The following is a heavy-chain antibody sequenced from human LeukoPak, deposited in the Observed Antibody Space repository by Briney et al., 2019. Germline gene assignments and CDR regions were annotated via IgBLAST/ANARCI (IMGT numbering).Heavy chain of an antibody. CDR2: IYPGDSDT. V-gene: IGHV5-51*01. D-gene: IGHD3-3*01. CDR3: ARVEYYYYYGMDV. J-gene: IGHJ6*02. Sequence: GESLKISCKGSGYSFTNYWIGWVRQMPGKGLEWMGIIYPGDSDTRYSPSFQGQVTISADKSISTAYLQWSSLKASDTAMYYCARVEYYYYYGMDVWGQGTTVTVSS. CDR1: GYSFTNYW.